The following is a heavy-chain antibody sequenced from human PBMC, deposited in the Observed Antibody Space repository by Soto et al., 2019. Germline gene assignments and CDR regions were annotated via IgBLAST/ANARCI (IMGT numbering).Heavy chain of an antibody. D-gene: IGHD1-26*01. J-gene: IGHJ4*02. V-gene: IGHV6-1*01. CDR1: GDSVSSNHAT. CDR2: TYYRSKWYY. CDR3: ARRYGGNFDY. Sequence: SQTLSLTCAISGDSVSSNHATWDWIRQSPSRGLEWLGRTYYRSKWYYDYALSVKSRITINPDTSKNQFSLKLTSVTAADTAVYYCARRYGGNFDYWGQGTLVTVSS.